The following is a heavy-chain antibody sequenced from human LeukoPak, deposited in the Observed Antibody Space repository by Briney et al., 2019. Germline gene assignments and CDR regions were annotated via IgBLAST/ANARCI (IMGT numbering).Heavy chain of an antibody. CDR2: IDPDTGDT. CDR1: GYTVIDHY. D-gene: IGHD3-22*01. CDR3: ARAGHNSNSGGYDF. J-gene: IGHJ4*02. Sequence: ASVKVSCKPSGYTVIDHYLHWVRQAPGQGLESLGWIDPDTGDTNYPQKFQGRVTMTRDTSSSTAYMELNRLRSDDTVVYYCARAGHNSNSGGYDFWGLGTLVTVSS. V-gene: IGHV1-2*02.